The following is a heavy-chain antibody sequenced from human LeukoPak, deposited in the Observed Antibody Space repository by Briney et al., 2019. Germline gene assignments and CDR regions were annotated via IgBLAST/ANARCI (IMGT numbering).Heavy chain of an antibody. J-gene: IGHJ6*03. V-gene: IGHV4-61*02. CDR1: GGSISSGSYY. D-gene: IGHD2-2*01. CDR3: ARVPAAATYYYYMDV. CDR2: IYTSGST. Sequence: SQTLSLTCTVSGGSISSGSYYWSWIRQPAGKGLEWIGRIYTSGSTNYNPSLKSRVTISVDTSKNQFSLKLSSVTAADTAVYYCARVPAAATYYYYMDVWGKGTTVTVSS.